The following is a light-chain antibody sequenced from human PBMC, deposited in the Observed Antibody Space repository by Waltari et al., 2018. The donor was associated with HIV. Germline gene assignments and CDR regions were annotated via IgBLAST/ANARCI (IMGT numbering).Light chain of an antibody. V-gene: IGLV2-14*03. CDR2: DAT. J-gene: IGLJ2*01. CDR3: SPYTRSSVF. Sequence: QSALTQPASVSGSPGQSITISCTGISSDVGGYSYVSWYQQHPGKAPNLMIFDATNRPSGVSNRFSGSKSGDTASLTISLLQAEDEAVYFCSPYTRSSVFFGGGTRLTVL. CDR1: SSDVGGYSY.